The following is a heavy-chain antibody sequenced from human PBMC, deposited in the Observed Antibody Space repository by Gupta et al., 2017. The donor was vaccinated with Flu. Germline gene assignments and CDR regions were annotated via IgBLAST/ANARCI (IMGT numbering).Heavy chain of an antibody. D-gene: IGHD5-12*01. V-gene: IGHV2-5*01. CDR2: IYWNGDQ. Sequence: TGVGVGWIRQTPGKALEWLALIYWNGDQRYRPSLRNRLTITKDTSKNQVVLTIHNMDPVDXAXYYCAHXPDSGYDPYYFDYWGQGTLVTVSS. J-gene: IGHJ4*02. CDR1: TGVG. CDR3: AHXPDSGYDPYYFDY.